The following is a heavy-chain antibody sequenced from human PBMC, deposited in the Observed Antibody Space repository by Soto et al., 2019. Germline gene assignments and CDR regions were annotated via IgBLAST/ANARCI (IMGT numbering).Heavy chain of an antibody. CDR3: AKADDGDYAEYFQH. CDR2: ISGSGGST. V-gene: IGHV3-23*01. J-gene: IGHJ1*01. CDR1: GFTFSSYA. Sequence: EVQLLESGGGLVQPGGSLRLSCAASGFTFSSYAMSWVRQAPGKGLEWVSAISGSGGSTYYADSVKGRFTISRDNSKNTMYLQMNSLRAEDTAVYYWAKADDGDYAEYFQHWGQGTLVTVSS. D-gene: IGHD4-17*01.